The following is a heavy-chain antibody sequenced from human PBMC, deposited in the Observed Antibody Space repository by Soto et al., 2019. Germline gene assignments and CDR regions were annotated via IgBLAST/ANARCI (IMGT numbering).Heavy chain of an antibody. CDR3: AKDFAVVTTDY. J-gene: IGHJ4*02. Sequence: QVQLVESGGGVVQPGRSLRLSCAASGITFSSYGMHWVRQAPGKGLEWVAVISYDGSNKYYADSVKGRFTISRDNSKNTLYLQMNSLRAEDTAVYYCAKDFAVVTTDYWGQGTLVTVSS. CDR1: GITFSSYG. D-gene: IGHD2-21*01. V-gene: IGHV3-30*18. CDR2: ISYDGSNK.